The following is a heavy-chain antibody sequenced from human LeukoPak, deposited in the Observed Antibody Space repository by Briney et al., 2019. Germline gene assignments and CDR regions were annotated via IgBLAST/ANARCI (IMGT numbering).Heavy chain of an antibody. D-gene: IGHD5-18*01. CDR3: ARGVDTAWGFDY. Sequence: GSLRLSCAASGFTFSSYEMNWVRQAPGKGLEWIGEINHSGSTNYNPSLKSRVTISVDTSKNQFSLKLSSVTAADTAVYYCARGVDTAWGFDYWGQGTLVTVSS. CDR2: INHSGST. V-gene: IGHV4-34*01. CDR1: GFTFSSYE. J-gene: IGHJ4*02.